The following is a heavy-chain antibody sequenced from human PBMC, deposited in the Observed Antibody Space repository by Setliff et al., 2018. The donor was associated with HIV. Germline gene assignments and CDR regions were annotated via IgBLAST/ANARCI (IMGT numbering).Heavy chain of an antibody. CDR1: GASISSDT. J-gene: IGHJ4*02. V-gene: IGHV4-59*01. Sequence: SETLSLTCIVSGASISSDTWSWIRQPPGKGLQWIGFIYNSEMINYNPSLKSRVSMSLDTSKNQFSLKLTSVTAADTAVYYCAREPDYWGQGTLVTVSS. CDR2: IYNSEMI. CDR3: AREPDY.